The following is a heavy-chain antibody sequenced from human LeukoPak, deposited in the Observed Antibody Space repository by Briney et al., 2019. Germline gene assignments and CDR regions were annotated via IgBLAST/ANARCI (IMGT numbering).Heavy chain of an antibody. CDR1: GFTFSSYS. CDR3: ARDVRRFGTPSGMDV. J-gene: IGHJ6*02. V-gene: IGHV3-21*01. Sequence: GGSLRLSCAASGFTFSSYSMNWVRQAPGKGLEWVSSISSSSSYIYYADSVKGRFTISRDNAKNSLYLQMNSLRAEDTAVYYCARDVRRFGTPSGMDVWGQGTTVTVSS. CDR2: ISSSSSYI. D-gene: IGHD3-10*01.